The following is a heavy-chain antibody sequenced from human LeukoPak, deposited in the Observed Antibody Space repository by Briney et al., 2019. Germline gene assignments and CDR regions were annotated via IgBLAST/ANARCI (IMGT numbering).Heavy chain of an antibody. Sequence: SVKVSCKASGGTFSSYAISWVRQAPGQGLEWMGGIIPIFGTASYAQKFQGRVTITTDESTSTAYMELSSLRSEDTAVYYCARGDSSGYSSFDYWGQGTLVTVSS. CDR2: IIPIFGTA. V-gene: IGHV1-69*05. CDR1: GGTFSSYA. J-gene: IGHJ4*02. CDR3: ARGDSSGYSSFDY. D-gene: IGHD3-22*01.